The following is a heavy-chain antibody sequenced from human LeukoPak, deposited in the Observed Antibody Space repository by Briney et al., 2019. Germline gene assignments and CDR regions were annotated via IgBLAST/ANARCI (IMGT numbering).Heavy chain of an antibody. CDR3: AREGGNPYFQY. CDR1: GGSFSGYY. V-gene: IGHV4-34*01. J-gene: IGHJ1*01. D-gene: IGHD4-23*01. CDR2: INHSGST. Sequence: SETLSLTCAVYGGSFSGYYWSWIRQPPGKGLEWIGEINHSGSTNYNPSLKSRVTISVDTSKNQFSLKLSSVTAADTAVYYCAREGGNPYFQYWGQGTLVTVSS.